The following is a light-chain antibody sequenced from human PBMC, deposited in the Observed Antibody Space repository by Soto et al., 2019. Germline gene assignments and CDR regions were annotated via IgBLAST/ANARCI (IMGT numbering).Light chain of an antibody. V-gene: IGKV3-15*01. J-gene: IGKJ5*01. Sequence: EIVMTQSPATLSVSPGERATLSCRASQSVSSNLLAWYQLRPGQAPGLLIYGASTRATDVPARFSGSGSGTEFTLTISSLQSEDFAVYYCQQYNDWPGTFGQGTRLEIK. CDR2: GAS. CDR1: QSVSSN. CDR3: QQYNDWPGT.